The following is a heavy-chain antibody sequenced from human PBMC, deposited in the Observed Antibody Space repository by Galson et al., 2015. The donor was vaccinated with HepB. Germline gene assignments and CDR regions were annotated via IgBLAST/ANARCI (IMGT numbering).Heavy chain of an antibody. V-gene: IGHV3-30*18. D-gene: IGHD4-11*01. CDR1: GFHFTSYG. J-gene: IGHJ6*02. CDR3: AKDRADAVFYSNSYYGMHV. Sequence: SLRLSCAASGFHFTSYGMHWVRQAPGKGLEWVAVISYDGSNKYYADSVKGRFTISRDNSKNTLYVHMDSLRVEDTAVYYCAKDRADAVFYSNSYYGMHVWGQGTPVTVSS. CDR2: ISYDGSNK.